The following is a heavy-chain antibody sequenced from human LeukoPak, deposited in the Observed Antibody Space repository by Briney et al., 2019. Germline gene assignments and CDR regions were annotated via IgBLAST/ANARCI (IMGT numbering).Heavy chain of an antibody. V-gene: IGHV3-23*01. J-gene: IGHJ6*03. CDR3: AKHTSAYFWTDYTDV. CDR2: ISGSGGST. D-gene: IGHD3/OR15-3a*01. CDR1: GFTFSSYA. Sequence: GSLRLSCAASGFTFSSYAMSWVRQAPGKGLEWVSAISGSGGSTYYADSVKGRFTISRDNSKNTVFLQMNSLRAEGTAVYYCAKHTSAYFWTDYTDVWGKGTTVTVSS.